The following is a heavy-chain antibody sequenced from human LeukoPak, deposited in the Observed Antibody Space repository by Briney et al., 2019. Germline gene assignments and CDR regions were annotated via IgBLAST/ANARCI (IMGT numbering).Heavy chain of an antibody. CDR3: AKDRADYYDSSGLPDF. CDR1: GITYSSYG. V-gene: IGHV1-69*04. D-gene: IGHD3-22*01. J-gene: IGHJ4*02. Sequence: SVKVSCKASGITYSSYGISWVRQAPGQGLEWMGRIIPILGIPNYAQKFQGRVTITANKSTSTAFMELSSLRSEDTAVYYCAKDRADYYDSSGLPDFWGQGTLVTISS. CDR2: IIPILGIP.